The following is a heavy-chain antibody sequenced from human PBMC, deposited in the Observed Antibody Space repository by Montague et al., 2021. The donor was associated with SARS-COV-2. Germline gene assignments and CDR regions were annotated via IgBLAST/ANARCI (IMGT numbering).Heavy chain of an antibody. D-gene: IGHD2-15*01. CDR3: ARRALGYCSGGSCYSGFDY. CDR1: GGSISSYY. J-gene: IGHJ4*02. CDR2: IYYSGST. Sequence: SETLSLTCTVSGGSISSYYWSWIRQPPGKGLEWIGYIYYSGSTNYNPSLKSRVTISVDTSKDQFSLKLSSVTAADTAVYYCARRALGYCSGGSCYSGFDYWGQGTLVTVSS. V-gene: IGHV4-59*08.